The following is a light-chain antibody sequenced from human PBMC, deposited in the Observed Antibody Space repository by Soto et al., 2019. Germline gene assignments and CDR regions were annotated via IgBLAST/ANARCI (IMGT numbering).Light chain of an antibody. V-gene: IGKV1-5*01. Sequence: GDRVTITCRASQSISSWLAWYQQKPGKAPKLLIYDASSLESGVPSRSSGSGSGTEFTLTISSLQPDDFATYYCQQYNSYSWTFGQGTKVEIK. CDR1: QSISSW. J-gene: IGKJ1*01. CDR3: QQYNSYSWT. CDR2: DAS.